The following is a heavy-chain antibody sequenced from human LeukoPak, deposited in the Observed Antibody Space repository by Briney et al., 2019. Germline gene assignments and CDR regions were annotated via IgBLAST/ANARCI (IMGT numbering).Heavy chain of an antibody. CDR2: ISAYNGNT. Sequence: EASVKVSCKASGYTFTSYGISWVRQAPGQGLEWMGWISAYNGNTNYAQKLQGRVTMTTDTSTSTAYMELRSLRSDDTAVYYCARVVAGRYSSSWYRGYFDYWGQGTLVTVSS. V-gene: IGHV1-18*01. CDR3: ARVVAGRYSSSWYRGYFDY. CDR1: GYTFTSYG. J-gene: IGHJ4*02. D-gene: IGHD6-13*01.